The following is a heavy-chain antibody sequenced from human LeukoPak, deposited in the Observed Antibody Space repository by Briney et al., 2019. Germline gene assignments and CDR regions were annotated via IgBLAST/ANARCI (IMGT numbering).Heavy chain of an antibody. D-gene: IGHD5-18*01. CDR2: INPSGGST. Sequence: ASVKVSCKASGYTFTSYYMHWVRQAPGQGLEWMGIINPSGGSTSYAQKFQGRVTMTRDTSTSTVYMELSSLRSEDTAVYYCAREGADTAMVRDDYYGMDVWGQGTTVTVSS. J-gene: IGHJ6*02. V-gene: IGHV1-46*01. CDR1: GYTFTSYY. CDR3: AREGADTAMVRDDYYGMDV.